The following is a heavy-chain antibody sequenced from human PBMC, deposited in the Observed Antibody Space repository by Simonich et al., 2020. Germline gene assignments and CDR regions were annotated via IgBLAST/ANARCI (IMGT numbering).Heavy chain of an antibody. D-gene: IGHD2-21*02. CDR1: GFTFSNAW. CDR2: IKSKTDGGTT. Sequence: EVQLVESGGGLVKPGGSLRLSCAASGFTFSNAWMSWVGQAPGKGREWVGRIKSKTDGGTTDYAAPVKGRFTISRDDSKNTLYLQMNSLKTEDTAVYYCTTGWYGGNSGAFDIWGQGTMVTVSS. J-gene: IGHJ3*02. CDR3: TTGWYGGNSGAFDI. V-gene: IGHV3-15*01.